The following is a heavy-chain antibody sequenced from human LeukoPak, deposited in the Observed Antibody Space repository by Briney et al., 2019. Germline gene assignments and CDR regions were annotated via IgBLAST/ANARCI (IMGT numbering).Heavy chain of an antibody. CDR2: MYSGGTA. V-gene: IGHV3-53*04. CDR1: GFSVSDNY. D-gene: IGHD3-10*01. CDR3: VRDLYRQQRGVHCYFYYGMDV. Sequence: GGSLRLSCAASGFSVSDNYMTWVRQAPGKGLEWVSVMYSGGTAYYADSVKGRFTISRNNSKNTVYLQMNSLRVEDTAVYYCVRDLYRQQRGVHCYFYYGMDVWGQGTTVTVSS. J-gene: IGHJ6*02.